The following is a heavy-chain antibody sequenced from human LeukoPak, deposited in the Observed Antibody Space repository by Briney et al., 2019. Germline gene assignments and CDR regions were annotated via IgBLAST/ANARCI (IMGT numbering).Heavy chain of an antibody. J-gene: IGHJ4*02. Sequence: SETLSLTCPVYGGSFSDYYWSWIRQPPGKGLEWIGEINHSGSTNYNPSLKSRVTISVDTSKNQFSLKLSSVTAADTAVYYCASGGRRTGAYWGQGTLVTVSS. D-gene: IGHD3-10*01. CDR3: ASGGRRTGAY. CDR2: INHSGST. V-gene: IGHV4-34*01. CDR1: GGSFSDYY.